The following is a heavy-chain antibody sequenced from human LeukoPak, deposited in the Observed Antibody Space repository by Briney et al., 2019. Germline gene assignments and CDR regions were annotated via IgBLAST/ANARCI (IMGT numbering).Heavy chain of an antibody. D-gene: IGHD4-17*01. V-gene: IGHV3-53*01. J-gene: IGHJ4*02. CDR1: GFTVSSNY. CDR2: IYSVGLT. CDR3: ARAGYGDPHFDF. Sequence: GGSLRLSCAASGFTVSSNYMTWVRQAPGKGLEWVSVIYSVGLTYYADSVKGRFTISRDNSRNTLYLQMNSLRAEDTAAYYCARAGYGDPHFDFWGQGTLVTVSS.